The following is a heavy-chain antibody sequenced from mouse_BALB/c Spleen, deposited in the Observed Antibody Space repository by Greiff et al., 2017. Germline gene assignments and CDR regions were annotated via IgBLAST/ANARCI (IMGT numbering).Heavy chain of an antibody. D-gene: IGHD2-3*01. V-gene: IGHV5-4*02. CDR2: ISDGGSYT. Sequence: EVKLMESGGDLVKPGGSLKLSCAASGFTFSDYYMYWVRQTPEKRLEWVATISDGGSYTYYPDSVKGRFTISRDNAKNNLYLQMSSLKSEDTAMYYCARDRGGYSDYWGQGTTLTVSS. J-gene: IGHJ2*01. CDR3: ARDRGGYSDY. CDR1: GFTFSDYY.